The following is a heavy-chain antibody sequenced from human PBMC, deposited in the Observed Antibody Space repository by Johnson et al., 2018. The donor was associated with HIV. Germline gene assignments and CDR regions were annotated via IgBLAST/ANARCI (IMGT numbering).Heavy chain of an antibody. CDR2: IYSGGST. Sequence: EQLVESGGGLVQPGRSLRLSCAASGFTFDDYAMHWVRQAPGKGLEWVSVIYSGGSTYYADSVKGRFTISRDNSKNTLYLQMNSLRAEDTAVYYCARGHSPDAFDIWGQGTIVTVSS. V-gene: IGHV3-23*03. CDR1: GFTFDDYA. J-gene: IGHJ3*02. D-gene: IGHD6-13*01. CDR3: ARGHSPDAFDI.